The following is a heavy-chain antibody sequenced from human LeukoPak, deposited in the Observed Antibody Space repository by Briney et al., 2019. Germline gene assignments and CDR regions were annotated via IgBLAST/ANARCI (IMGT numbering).Heavy chain of an antibody. CDR3: AKLSGSHPSVY. D-gene: IGHD1-26*01. CDR1: GFTFSSYA. Sequence: GGSLRLSCAASGFTFSSYAMSWVRQAPGKGLEWVSIIDSSGGSTYYADSVKGRFAISRDNSKNTLSLQLNSLRAEDTAVYYCAKLSGSHPSVYWGQGILVTVSS. CDR2: IDSSGGST. J-gene: IGHJ4*02. V-gene: IGHV3-23*01.